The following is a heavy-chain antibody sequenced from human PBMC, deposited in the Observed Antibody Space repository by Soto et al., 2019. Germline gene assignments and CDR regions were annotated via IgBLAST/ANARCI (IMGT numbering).Heavy chain of an antibody. CDR1: GFTFSSYS. CDR3: ATPSGSPGAFAI. D-gene: IGHD5-12*01. V-gene: IGHV3-48*01. J-gene: IGHJ3*02. CDR2: IRSSGSAI. Sequence: GSLRLSCAASGFTFSSYSMNWVRQAPGKGLEWISYIRSSGSAIYYADSVKGRFTISRDNAKNSLYLQMNSLRAEDTAVYYCATPSGSPGAFAIWSQGTMVPVSS.